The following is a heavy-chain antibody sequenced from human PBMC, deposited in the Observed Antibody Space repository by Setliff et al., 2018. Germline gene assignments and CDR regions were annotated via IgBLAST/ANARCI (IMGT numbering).Heavy chain of an antibody. CDR3: ARTCSGSGCYAGLES. CDR2: IWDDGSNK. D-gene: IGHD2-15*01. CDR1: GFTFSTYS. Sequence: PGGSLRLSCAASGFTFSTYSMSWVRQAPGKGLQWVAVIWDDGSNKYHADSVKGRFTISRDNSKNTLYLQMNSLRPEDTAVYYCARTCSGSGCYAGLESWGQGTPVTVSS. V-gene: IGHV3-33*08. J-gene: IGHJ4*02.